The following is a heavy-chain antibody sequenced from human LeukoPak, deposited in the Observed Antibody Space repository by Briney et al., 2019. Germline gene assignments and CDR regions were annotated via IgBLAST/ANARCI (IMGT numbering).Heavy chain of an antibody. CDR2: IHYSGTT. CDR1: GGSISSYY. V-gene: IGHV4-59*01. CDR3: ARGRSREGNYFDY. Sequence: SETLSLTCTVSGGSISSYYWSWIRQPPGKGLEWIGYIHYSGTTKYNPSLKSRVTISVDTSKTQFSLNLSSVTAADTAVYYCARGRSREGNYFDYWGQGTLVTVSA. J-gene: IGHJ4*02.